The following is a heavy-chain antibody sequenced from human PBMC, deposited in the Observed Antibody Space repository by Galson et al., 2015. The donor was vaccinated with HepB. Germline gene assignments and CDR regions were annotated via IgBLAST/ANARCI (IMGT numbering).Heavy chain of an antibody. CDR1: GGTFSSYA. J-gene: IGHJ2*01. CDR2: IIPILGIA. V-gene: IGHV1-69*04. CDR3: AREEVATTPLIFDL. Sequence: SVKVSCKASGGTFSSYAISWVRQAPGQGLEWMGRIIPILGIANYAQKFQGRVTITADKSTSTAYMELSSLRSEDTAVYYCAREEVATTPLIFDLWGRGTLVTVSS. D-gene: IGHD1-14*01.